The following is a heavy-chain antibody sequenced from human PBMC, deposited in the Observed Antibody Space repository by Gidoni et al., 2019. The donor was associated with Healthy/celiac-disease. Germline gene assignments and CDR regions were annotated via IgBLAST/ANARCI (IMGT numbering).Heavy chain of an antibody. J-gene: IGHJ6*02. Sequence: QVQLVQSGAEVKKPGASVKVSCKASGYTFTSYGISWVRQAPGQGLEWMGWISAYNGNTNYAQKLQGRVTMTTDTSTSTAYMELRSLRSDDTAVYYCARSSSGPPRDYYYGMDVWGQGTTVTVSS. CDR3: ARSSSGPPRDYYYGMDV. CDR2: ISAYNGNT. CDR1: GYTFTSYG. D-gene: IGHD6-19*01. V-gene: IGHV1-18*04.